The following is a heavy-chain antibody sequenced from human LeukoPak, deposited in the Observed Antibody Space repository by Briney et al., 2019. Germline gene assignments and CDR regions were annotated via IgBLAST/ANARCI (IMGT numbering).Heavy chain of an antibody. CDR3: AKDTSSSWYYFDY. J-gene: IGHJ4*02. CDR1: GFTFSSYG. CDR2: IRYDGSNK. D-gene: IGHD6-13*01. Sequence: GGSLRLSCAASGFTFSSYGMHWVRQAPGKGLKWVAFIRYDGSNKYYADSVKGRFTISRDNSKDTLYLQMNSLRAEDTALYYCAKDTSSSWYYFDYWGQGTLVTVSS. V-gene: IGHV3-30*02.